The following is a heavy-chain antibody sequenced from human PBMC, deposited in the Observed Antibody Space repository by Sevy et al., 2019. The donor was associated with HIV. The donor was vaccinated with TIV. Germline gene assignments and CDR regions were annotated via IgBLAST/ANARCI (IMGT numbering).Heavy chain of an antibody. CDR3: AKDITTIVGDAFDI. D-gene: IGHD3-22*01. V-gene: IGHV3-23*01. Sequence: GGSLRLSCAASGFTFSNYAMSWVRQAPGKGQEWVSAIGHSGSDTFYADSVKGRFTISRYNSKNTLYLQMNRLRGEDTALYYCAKDITTIVGDAFDIWGQGTIVTVSS. CDR2: IGHSGSDT. CDR1: GFTFSNYA. J-gene: IGHJ3*02.